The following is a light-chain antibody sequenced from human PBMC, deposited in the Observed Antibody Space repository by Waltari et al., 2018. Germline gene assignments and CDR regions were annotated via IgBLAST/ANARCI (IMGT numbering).Light chain of an antibody. J-gene: IGKJ3*01. Sequence: DIVMTQSPDSLAVSLGERATINCKSSQSVLYSSNNKNYLAWYQQKPGQPPKLIIYWASTRESGVPDRFSGSGSGTDFTLTISSLQAEDVAVYYCQQYYSTPGAFGPGTKVDIK. CDR3: QQYYSTPGA. V-gene: IGKV4-1*01. CDR2: WAS. CDR1: QSVLYSSNNKNY.